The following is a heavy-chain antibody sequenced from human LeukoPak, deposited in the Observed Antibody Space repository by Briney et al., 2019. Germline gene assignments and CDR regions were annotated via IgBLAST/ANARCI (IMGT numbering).Heavy chain of an antibody. J-gene: IGHJ4*02. CDR3: ARRYYYNLGSFPFDF. CDR2: IHNSGTT. Sequence: SETLSLTCAVSGGPFSGYFWSWIRQPSGKGLEWIGEIHNSGTTNYNPSLNSRVTISEDTSKNQFYLNLSSVTAADTAVYYCARRYYYNLGSFPFDFWGQGTLVTVSS. CDR1: GGPFSGYF. V-gene: IGHV4-34*01. D-gene: IGHD3-10*01.